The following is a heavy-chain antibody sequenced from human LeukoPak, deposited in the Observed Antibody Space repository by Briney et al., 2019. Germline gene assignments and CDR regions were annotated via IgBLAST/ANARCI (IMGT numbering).Heavy chain of an antibody. CDR2: IYHSGST. D-gene: IGHD3-22*01. Sequence: SETLSLTCAVSGDSISSGGSSWNWIRQPPGKGLEWIGYIYHSGSTYYNPSLKSRVTISVDRSKNQFSLKLSSVTAADTAVYYCARGPTDYYDSSGYWRRGYFDLWGRGTLVTVSS. J-gene: IGHJ2*01. V-gene: IGHV4-30-2*01. CDR3: ARGPTDYYDSSGYWRRGYFDL. CDR1: GDSISSGGSS.